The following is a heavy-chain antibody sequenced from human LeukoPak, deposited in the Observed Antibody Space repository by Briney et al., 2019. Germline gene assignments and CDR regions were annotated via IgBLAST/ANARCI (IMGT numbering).Heavy chain of an antibody. Sequence: SETLSLTCTVSGGSISSGGYYWSWIRQHPWKGLEWIGYIYYSGSTYYNPSLKSRVTISVDTSKNQFSLKLSSVTAADTAVYYCARGRPETGTLGSWFDPWGQGTLVTVSS. V-gene: IGHV4-31*03. CDR2: IYYSGST. CDR1: GGSISSGGYY. CDR3: ARGRPETGTLGSWFDP. J-gene: IGHJ5*02. D-gene: IGHD1-1*01.